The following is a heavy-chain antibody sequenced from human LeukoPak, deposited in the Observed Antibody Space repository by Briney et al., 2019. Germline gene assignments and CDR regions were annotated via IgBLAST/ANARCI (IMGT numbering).Heavy chain of an antibody. CDR3: AIAVAGRFDY. J-gene: IGHJ4*02. V-gene: IGHV3-74*01. Sequence: PGGSPRLSCAASGVTFSSYWMHWVRQAPGKGLVWVSRINSDVSSTSYADSVKGRFTISRDNGKNTLYLQMNSLRAEDTAVYYCAIAVAGRFDYWGQGTLVTVSS. CDR1: GVTFSSYW. D-gene: IGHD6-19*01. CDR2: INSDVSST.